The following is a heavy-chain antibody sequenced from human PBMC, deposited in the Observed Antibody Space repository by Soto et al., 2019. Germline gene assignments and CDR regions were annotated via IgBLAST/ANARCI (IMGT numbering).Heavy chain of an antibody. V-gene: IGHV5-51*01. CDR1: GYIFTDHC. D-gene: IGHD6-13*01. CDR3: ATRVQDPGKYYYGMDV. CDR2: IYPGDSDT. Sequence: GESLKISCKGSGYIFTDHCIGWVRQMPGKGLEWMGIIYPGDSDTRYSPSFQGQVTISADKSISTAYLQWSSLKASDTAMYYCATRVQDPGKYYYGMDVWGQGTTVTVSS. J-gene: IGHJ6*02.